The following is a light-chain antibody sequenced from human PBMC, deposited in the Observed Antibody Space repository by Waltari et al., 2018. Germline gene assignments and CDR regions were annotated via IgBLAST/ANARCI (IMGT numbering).Light chain of an antibody. Sequence: QSVLTQPPSVSAAPGQKVTISCSGSSSNIGNNYLSWYQQLPGTAPKLLIYDNNKRPSGIPDRFSGSKSGTSATLGITGLQTGDEADYYCGTWDSSLSVVFGGGTKLTVL. CDR2: DNN. CDR1: SSNIGNNY. J-gene: IGLJ2*01. CDR3: GTWDSSLSVV. V-gene: IGLV1-51*01.